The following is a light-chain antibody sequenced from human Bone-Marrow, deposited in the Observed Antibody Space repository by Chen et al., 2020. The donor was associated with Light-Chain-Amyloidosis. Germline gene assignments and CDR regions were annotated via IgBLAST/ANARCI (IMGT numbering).Light chain of an antibody. V-gene: IGKV4-1*01. CDR2: WAS. CDR1: LSVLYSSNNKNY. Sequence: DIVMTQSPDSLAVSLGERATINCKSSLSVLYSSNNKNYLAWYQQKTGQPPKLLIYWASIRESGVPDRFSGSGSGTDFTLTITTLQAEDVAVYYCQQHYDTPWTFGQGTKVEIK. J-gene: IGKJ1*01. CDR3: QQHYDTPWT.